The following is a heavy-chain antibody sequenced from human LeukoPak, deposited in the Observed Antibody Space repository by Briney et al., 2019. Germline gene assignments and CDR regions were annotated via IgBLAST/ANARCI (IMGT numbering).Heavy chain of an antibody. J-gene: IGHJ4*02. V-gene: IGHV3-23*01. D-gene: IGHD6-13*01. CDR1: GFTFSSHA. CDR3: AKGPPYSSSWYVYH. CDR2: ISGSGGST. Sequence: GGSLRLSCAASGFTFSSHAMSWVRQAPGKGLEWVSAISGSGGSTYYADSVKGRFTISRDNSKNTLYLQMNSLRAEDTAVYYCAKGPPYSSSWYVYHWGQGTLVTVSS.